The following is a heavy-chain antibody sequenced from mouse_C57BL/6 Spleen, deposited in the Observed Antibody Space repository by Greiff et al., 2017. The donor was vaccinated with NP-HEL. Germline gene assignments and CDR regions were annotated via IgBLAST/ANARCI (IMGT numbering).Heavy chain of an antibody. CDR3: ARWGYSYFDY. D-gene: IGHD2-3*01. Sequence: VKLMESGAELVRPGASVKLSCKASGYTFTDYYINWVKQRPGQGLEWIARIYPGSGNTYYNEKFKGKATLTAEKSSSTAYMQLSSLTSEDSAVYFCARWGYSYFDYWGQGTTLTVSS. J-gene: IGHJ2*01. V-gene: IGHV1-76*01. CDR1: GYTFTDYY. CDR2: IYPGSGNT.